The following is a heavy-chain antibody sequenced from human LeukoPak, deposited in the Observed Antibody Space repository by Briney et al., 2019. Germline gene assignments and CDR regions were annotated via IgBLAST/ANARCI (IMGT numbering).Heavy chain of an antibody. J-gene: IGHJ6*02. V-gene: IGHV3-53*01. D-gene: IGHD3-10*01. CDR2: IYSGGST. CDR1: GFTVSSNY. CDR3: ARAQLLWFGEFHDGMDV. Sequence: PGGSLRLSCAASGFTVSSNYMSWVRQAPGKGLEWVSVIYSGGSTYYADSVKGRFTISRDNSKNTLYLQMNSLRAEDTAVYYCARAQLLWFGEFHDGMDVWGQGTTVTVSS.